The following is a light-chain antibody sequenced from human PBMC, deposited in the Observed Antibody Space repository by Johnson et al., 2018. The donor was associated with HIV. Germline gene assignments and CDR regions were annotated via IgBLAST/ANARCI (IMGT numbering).Light chain of an antibody. CDR3: GTWDSSLSAGV. J-gene: IGLJ1*01. CDR1: SSNIGNNY. Sequence: HSVLTQPPSVSAAPGQKVTISCSGSSSNIGNNYVSWYQQLPGTAPKLLIYDNNKRPSGIPDRLSGSKSGTSATLGITGLQTGDEADYYCGTWDSSLSAGVFGTGTKVTVL. V-gene: IGLV1-51*01. CDR2: DNN.